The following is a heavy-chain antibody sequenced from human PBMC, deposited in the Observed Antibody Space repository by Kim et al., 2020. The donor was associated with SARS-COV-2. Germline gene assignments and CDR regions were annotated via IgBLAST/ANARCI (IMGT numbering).Heavy chain of an antibody. J-gene: IGHJ5*02. CDR3: ARGDTVTGWFDP. V-gene: IGHV4-34*01. D-gene: IGHD4-17*01. Sequence: NYSPSLKSRVTISVDTSKNQFSLKLSSVTAADTAVYYCARGDTVTGWFDPWGQGTLVTVSS.